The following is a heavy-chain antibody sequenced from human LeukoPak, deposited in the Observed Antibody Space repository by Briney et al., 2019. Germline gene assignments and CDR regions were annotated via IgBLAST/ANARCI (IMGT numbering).Heavy chain of an antibody. CDR1: GYTFTGYY. Sequence: ASVKVSCKASGYTFTGYYMHWVRQAPGQGLEWMGWINPNSGGTNYAQKFQGRVTMTRDTSISTAYMELSRLGSDDTAVYYCARDLRWYDAFDIWGQGTMVTVSS. J-gene: IGHJ3*02. CDR2: INPNSGGT. D-gene: IGHD4-23*01. CDR3: ARDLRWYDAFDI. V-gene: IGHV1-2*02.